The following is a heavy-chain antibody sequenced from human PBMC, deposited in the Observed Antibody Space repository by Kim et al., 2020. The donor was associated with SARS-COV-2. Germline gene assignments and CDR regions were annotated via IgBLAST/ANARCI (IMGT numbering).Heavy chain of an antibody. V-gene: IGHV3-23*01. CDR1: GFTFDTYA. Sequence: GGSLRLSCVASGFTFDTYAMRWVRQAPGKGLEWVSVIRGDGVNKFYADSVRGRFTISRDNSKDTLYLQMNSLRDEDTAIYYCAKVVVMDGYNYYYYYGMDVWGQGTTVTVPS. CDR3: AKVVVMDGYNYYYYYGMDV. J-gene: IGHJ6*02. D-gene: IGHD3-22*01. CDR2: IRGDGVNK.